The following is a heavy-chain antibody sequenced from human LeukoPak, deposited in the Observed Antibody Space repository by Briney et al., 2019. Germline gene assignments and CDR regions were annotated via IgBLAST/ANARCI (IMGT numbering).Heavy chain of an antibody. CDR2: ISAYNGNT. J-gene: IGHJ3*02. D-gene: IGHD3-3*01. V-gene: IGHV1-18*01. Sequence: ASVKVSXKASGYTFTSYGISWVRQAPGQGLERIGWISAYNGNTNYAQKLQGRVTMTTDTSTSTAYMELRSLRSDDTAVYYCARGRYDFWSGYQGDAFDIWGQGTMVTVSS. CDR1: GYTFTSYG. CDR3: ARGRYDFWSGYQGDAFDI.